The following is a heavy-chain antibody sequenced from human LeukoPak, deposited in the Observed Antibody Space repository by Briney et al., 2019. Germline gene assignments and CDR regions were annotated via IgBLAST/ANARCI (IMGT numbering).Heavy chain of an antibody. D-gene: IGHD5-18*01. Sequence: ASVKVSCKASGYTFTDYYIHWVRQAPGHGLEWMGWINPDSGATNSAQNFQGRVTMTRDTSISTAYMELSSLRSEDTAVYYCARGPPTWIQLWFDYWGQGTLVTVSS. V-gene: IGHV1-2*02. J-gene: IGHJ4*02. CDR3: ARGPPTWIQLWFDY. CDR2: INPDSGAT. CDR1: GYTFTDYY.